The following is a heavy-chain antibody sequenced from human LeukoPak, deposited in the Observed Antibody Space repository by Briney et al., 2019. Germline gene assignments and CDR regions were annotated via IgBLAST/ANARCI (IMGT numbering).Heavy chain of an antibody. D-gene: IGHD3-22*01. CDR2: INPNSGGT. V-gene: IGHV1-2*06. Sequence: GASVKVSCKASGYTFTGYYMHWVRQAPGPGLEWMGRINPNSGGTNYAQKFQGRVTMTRDTSISTAYMELSRLRSDDTAVYYCARAIHDSSGYYYFDYWGQGTLVTVSS. J-gene: IGHJ4*02. CDR3: ARAIHDSSGYYYFDY. CDR1: GYTFTGYY.